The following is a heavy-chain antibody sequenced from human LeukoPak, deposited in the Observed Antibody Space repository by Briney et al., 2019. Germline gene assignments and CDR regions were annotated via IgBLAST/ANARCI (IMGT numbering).Heavy chain of an antibody. CDR2: IYSGGST. CDR3: AGISIAVAYQSFDP. Sequence: PGGSLRLSCAASGFTVSSNYMSWVRQAPGKGLEWVSVIYSGGSTYYADSVKGRFTISRDNSKNTLYLQMNSLRAEDTAVYYCAGISIAVAYQSFDPWGQGTLVTVSS. J-gene: IGHJ5*02. CDR1: GFTVSSNY. V-gene: IGHV3-66*01. D-gene: IGHD6-19*01.